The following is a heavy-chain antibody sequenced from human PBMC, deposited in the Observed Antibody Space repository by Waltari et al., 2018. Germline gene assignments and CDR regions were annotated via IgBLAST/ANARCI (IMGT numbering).Heavy chain of an antibody. CDR2: IYYSGST. CDR1: GGSISSSSYY. J-gene: IGHJ4*02. Sequence: CTVSGGSISSSSYYWGWIRQPPGKGLEWIGSIYYSGSTYYNPSLKSRVTISVDTSKNQFSLKLSSVTAADTAVYYCARLSYSSGWYDWGQGTLVTVSS. D-gene: IGHD6-19*01. V-gene: IGHV4-39*01. CDR3: ARLSYSSGWYD.